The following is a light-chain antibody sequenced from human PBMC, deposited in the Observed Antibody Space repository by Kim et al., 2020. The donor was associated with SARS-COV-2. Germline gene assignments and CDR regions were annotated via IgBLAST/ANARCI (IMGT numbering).Light chain of an antibody. CDR2: VTT. V-gene: IGLV1-40*01. CDR1: SSNIGAGYD. J-gene: IGLJ3*02. Sequence: GQRDTRACTGGSSNIGAGYDVHWYQQLPGTAPKLVIYVTTNRPSGVPDRFSGSKSGTSASLAITGLQAEDEADYYCQSYDSSLSVVFGGGTQLTVL. CDR3: QSYDSSLSVV.